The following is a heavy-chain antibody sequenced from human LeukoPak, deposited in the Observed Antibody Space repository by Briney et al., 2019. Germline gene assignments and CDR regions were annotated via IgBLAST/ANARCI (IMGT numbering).Heavy chain of an antibody. Sequence: QTGGSLRLSCAASGFPFSDSAMHWVRQAPGKGLEWLALIWYDGSNIYYADSVKGRFTISRDNSKNALYLQLNSLRAEDTAVYYCAKEGCSGGSCSAFDFYMDVWGKGTTVTVSS. CDR1: GFPFSDSA. V-gene: IGHV3-33*06. CDR3: AKEGCSGGSCSAFDFYMDV. CDR2: IWYDGSNI. D-gene: IGHD2-15*01. J-gene: IGHJ6*03.